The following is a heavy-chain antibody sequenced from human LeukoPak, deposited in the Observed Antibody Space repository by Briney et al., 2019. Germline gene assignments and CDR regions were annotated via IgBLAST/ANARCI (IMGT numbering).Heavy chain of an antibody. Sequence: SETLSLTCTVSGGSISSSPYYWGWIRQPPGKGLEWIGYMYYNGNTNYNPSLKSRVTISVDPSKNQFSLKLTSVTTADTAVYYCARGSWNDVSDYWGQGTLVTVSS. CDR3: ARGSWNDVSDY. J-gene: IGHJ4*02. CDR2: MYYNGNT. CDR1: GGSISSSPYY. V-gene: IGHV4-61*05. D-gene: IGHD1-1*01.